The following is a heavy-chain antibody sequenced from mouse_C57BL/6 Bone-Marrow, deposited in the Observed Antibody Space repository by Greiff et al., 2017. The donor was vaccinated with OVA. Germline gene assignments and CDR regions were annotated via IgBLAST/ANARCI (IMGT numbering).Heavy chain of an antibody. V-gene: IGHV5-12*01. CDR3: ARSSYFDY. Sequence: EVQVVESGGGLVQPGGSLKLSCAASGFTFSDYYMYWVRQTPEKRLEWVAYISNGGGSTYYPDTVKGRFTISRDNAKNTLYLQMSRLKSEDTAMYYCARSSYFDYWGQGTTLTVSS. J-gene: IGHJ2*01. CDR1: GFTFSDYY. CDR2: ISNGGGST.